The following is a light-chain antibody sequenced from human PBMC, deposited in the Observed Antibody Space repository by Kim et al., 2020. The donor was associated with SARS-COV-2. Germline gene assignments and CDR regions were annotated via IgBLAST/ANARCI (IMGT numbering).Light chain of an antibody. V-gene: IGLV3-21*01. Sequence: SYELTKPPSVSVAPGKTATITCGGDNIGSKSVHWYQQRPGQTPVLVIYYDSDRPSGIPERFSGSNSGNTATLTISRVEAGDEADYYCQVWDSNSNNRLIFGGGTKLTVL. J-gene: IGLJ2*01. CDR3: QVWDSNSNNRLI. CDR1: NIGSKS. CDR2: YDS.